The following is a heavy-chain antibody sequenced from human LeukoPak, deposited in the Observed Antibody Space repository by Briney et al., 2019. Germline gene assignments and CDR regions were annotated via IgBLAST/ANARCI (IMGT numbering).Heavy chain of an antibody. CDR3: TTYINGHY. J-gene: IGHJ4*02. CDR1: GFIFSGSD. V-gene: IGHV3-73*01. CDR2: IRTKLRTYAT. D-gene: IGHD1-20*01. Sequence: GGSLKLSCATSGFIFSGSDIHWVRQASGRGLEWVGRIRTKLRTYATAYAASVKGRFTISRDDSGDTAYLQMNSLKTEDTAVYYCTTYINGHYWGQGPLVTVSS.